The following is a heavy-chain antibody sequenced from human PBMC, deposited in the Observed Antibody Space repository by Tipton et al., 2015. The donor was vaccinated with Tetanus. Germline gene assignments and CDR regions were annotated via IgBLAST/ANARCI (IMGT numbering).Heavy chain of an antibody. CDR3: ARANNDYPKKGPFDY. Sequence: TLSLTCTVSGGSMSTYYWSWIRQPPGKEPEWVGYVYHSGATNYHPSLKSRLAISADTSKNQFSLNLRSVITADTAVYYCARANNDYPKKGPFDYWGQGILVTVSS. CDR2: VYHSGAT. V-gene: IGHV4-59*01. J-gene: IGHJ4*02. D-gene: IGHD3-16*01. CDR1: GGSMSTYY.